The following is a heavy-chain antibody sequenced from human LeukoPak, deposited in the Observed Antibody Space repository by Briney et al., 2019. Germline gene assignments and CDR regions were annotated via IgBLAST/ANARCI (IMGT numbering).Heavy chain of an antibody. D-gene: IGHD3-9*01. Sequence: PGGSLRLSCVASGFTFSGYGMHWVRQAPGKGLEWVAVIWYDGSNKYYTDSVKGRFTISRDNSKNTLYLQMNSLRAEDTAVYYCAKGDDILTGDFDYWGQGTLVTVSS. J-gene: IGHJ4*02. CDR3: AKGDDILTGDFDY. CDR2: IWYDGSNK. CDR1: GFTFSGYG. V-gene: IGHV3-33*06.